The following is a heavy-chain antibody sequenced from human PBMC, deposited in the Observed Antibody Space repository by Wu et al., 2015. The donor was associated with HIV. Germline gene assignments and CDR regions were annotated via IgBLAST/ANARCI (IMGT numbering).Heavy chain of an antibody. J-gene: IGHJ4*02. V-gene: IGHV1-69*13. D-gene: IGHD2-15*01. CDR1: GGTFSSYA. CDR3: ARTPSPKPCSGGSCYDEGYFDY. CDR2: IIPIFGTA. Sequence: QLVQSGAEVKKPGSSVRVSCKASGGTFSSYAISWVRQAPGQGLEWMGRIIPIFGTANYAQKFQGRVTITADESTSTAYMELSSLRSEDTAVYYCARTPSPKPCSGGSCYDEGYFDYWGQGTLVTVSS.